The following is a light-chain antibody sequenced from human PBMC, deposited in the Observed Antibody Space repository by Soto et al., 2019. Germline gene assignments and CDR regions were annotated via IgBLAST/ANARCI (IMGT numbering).Light chain of an antibody. CDR3: AAWDDSLNGLV. V-gene: IGLV1-44*01. CDR2: SNN. CDR1: SSNIGSNT. J-gene: IGLJ2*01. Sequence: QAVVTQPPSASGTPGQRVTISCSGSSSNIGSNTVNWYQQLPGTAPKLLIYSNNQWPSGVPDRISGSKSGTSASLAISGLQSEDEADYYCAAWDDSLNGLVFGGGTKLTVL.